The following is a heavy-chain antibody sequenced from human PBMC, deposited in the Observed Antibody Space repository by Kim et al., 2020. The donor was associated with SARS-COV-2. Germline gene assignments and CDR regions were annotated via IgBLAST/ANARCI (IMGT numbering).Heavy chain of an antibody. Sequence: SETLSLTCAVYGGSFSGYYWSWIRQPPGKGLEWIGEINHSGSTNYNPSLKSRVTISVDTSKNQFSLKLSSVTAAGTAVYYCARDYYGSGSYYRTAVYGMDVWGQGTTVTVSS. D-gene: IGHD3-10*01. CDR1: GGSFSGYY. J-gene: IGHJ6*02. CDR3: ARDYYGSGSYYRTAVYGMDV. CDR2: INHSGST. V-gene: IGHV4-34*01.